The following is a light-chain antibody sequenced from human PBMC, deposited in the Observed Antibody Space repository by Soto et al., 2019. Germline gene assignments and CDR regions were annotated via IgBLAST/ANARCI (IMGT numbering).Light chain of an antibody. Sequence: EIVLTQSPGTLYSSTGERATLSCRSSQSVSSSYLAWYQQKPGQAPRLLIYDVSSRATGIPDRFSGSGSGTDFTLTISRLEPEDFAVYYCQQYGSSPTFGQGTKVEIK. J-gene: IGKJ1*01. CDR2: DVS. V-gene: IGKV3-20*01. CDR1: QSVSSSY. CDR3: QQYGSSPT.